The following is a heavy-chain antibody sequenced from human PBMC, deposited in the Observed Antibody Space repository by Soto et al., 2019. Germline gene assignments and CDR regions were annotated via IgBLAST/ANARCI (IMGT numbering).Heavy chain of an antibody. CDR1: GFTFSSYG. Sequence: SLRLSCAASGFTFSSYGMHWVRQAPGKGLEWVAIISYDGSNKYYADSVKGRFTISRDNSKNTLYLQMNSLRAEDTAVYYCAKDHHIVVVGSWFDPWGQGTLVTVSS. D-gene: IGHD2-2*01. V-gene: IGHV3-30*18. CDR3: AKDHHIVVVGSWFDP. J-gene: IGHJ5*02. CDR2: ISYDGSNK.